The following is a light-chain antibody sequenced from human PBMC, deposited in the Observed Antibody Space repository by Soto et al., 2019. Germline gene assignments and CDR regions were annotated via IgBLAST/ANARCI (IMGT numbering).Light chain of an antibody. V-gene: IGKV3-20*01. CDR2: GAS. CDR1: QSVSSSH. CDR3: QQYGSSPIT. J-gene: IGKJ5*01. Sequence: VLTQSPGTLSLSPGERATLSCRASQSVSSSHLAWYQQKPGQAPRLLIYGASSRATGIPDRFSGSGSGTDFTLTISRLEPEDFAVYYCQQYGSSPITFGQGHDWRL.